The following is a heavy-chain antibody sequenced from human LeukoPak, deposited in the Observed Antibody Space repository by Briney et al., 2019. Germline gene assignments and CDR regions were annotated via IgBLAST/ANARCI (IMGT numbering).Heavy chain of an antibody. V-gene: IGHV4-61*02. J-gene: IGHJ3*02. D-gene: IGHD3-16*01. CDR1: GGSISSDSYY. Sequence: SQTLSLTCSVSGGSISSDSYYWSWIRQPAGKGLEWIGRIFTGGSTNYNPSLKSRVTMSLDTSKNQFSLKLSSVTAADTAVYYCASKGKLGDAFDIWGQGTVVTVSS. CDR3: ASKGKLGDAFDI. CDR2: IFTGGST.